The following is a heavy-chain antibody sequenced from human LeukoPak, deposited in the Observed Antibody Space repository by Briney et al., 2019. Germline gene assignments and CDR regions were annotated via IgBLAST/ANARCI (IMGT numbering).Heavy chain of an antibody. J-gene: IGHJ4*02. CDR1: GFTFSSYA. D-gene: IGHD2-21*02. Sequence: PGGSLRLSCAASGFTFSSYAMNWVHQTPGKGLEWVSSISGSGGSLYYADSVKGRFTISRDNSKNTFYLQMNSLRAEDTAIYYCAKDFVAVTAIGMYYSDYWGQGTLVTVSA. CDR3: AKDFVAVTAIGMYYSDY. V-gene: IGHV3-23*01. CDR2: ISGSGGSL.